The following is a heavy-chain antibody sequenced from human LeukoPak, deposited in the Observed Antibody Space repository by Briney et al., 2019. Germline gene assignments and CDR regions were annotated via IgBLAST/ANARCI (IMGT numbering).Heavy chain of an antibody. D-gene: IGHD6-19*01. CDR3: ARAHSSGWYSFDY. Sequence: ASVKVSCKASGYTFTGYYMHWVRQAPGQGLEWMGWINPNSGGTNYAQKFQGRVTMTRDTSISTAYMELSRLRSDDTAVYYCARAHSSGWYSFDYWGRGTLVTVSS. CDR2: INPNSGGT. J-gene: IGHJ4*02. CDR1: GYTFTGYY. V-gene: IGHV1-2*02.